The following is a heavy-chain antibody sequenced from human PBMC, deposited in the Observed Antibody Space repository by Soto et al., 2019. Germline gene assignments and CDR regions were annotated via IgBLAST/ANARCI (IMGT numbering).Heavy chain of an antibody. Sequence: QVQLVQSGAEVKKPGSSVKVSCKVSGGTFSSYAISWVRQAPGQGLEWMGGTIPIFGTANYAQKYQGRVTITAVESTSTAYMELSSLKSEDTALYYCYITIFALVIMKTSYYYYGMDLRGQGTTVTGSS. CDR1: GGTFSSYA. J-gene: IGHJ6*02. CDR2: TIPIFGTA. V-gene: IGHV1-69*01. CDR3: YITIFALVIMKTSYYYYGMDL. D-gene: IGHD3-3*01.